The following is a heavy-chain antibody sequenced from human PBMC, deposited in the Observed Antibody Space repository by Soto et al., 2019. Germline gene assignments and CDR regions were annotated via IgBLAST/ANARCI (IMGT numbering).Heavy chain of an antibody. CDR1: GGSISSGDYY. D-gene: IGHD2-2*01. CDR3: ARNPTPRYCSSTSCYGRRYYYYYYGMDV. V-gene: IGHV4-30-4*01. CDR2: IYYSGST. J-gene: IGHJ6*02. Sequence: SETLSLTCTVSGGSISSGDYYWSWIRQPPGKGLEWIGYIYYSGSTYYNPSLKSRVTISVDTSKNQFSLKLSSVTAADTAVYYCARNPTPRYCSSTSCYGRRYYYYYYGMDVWGQGTTVTAP.